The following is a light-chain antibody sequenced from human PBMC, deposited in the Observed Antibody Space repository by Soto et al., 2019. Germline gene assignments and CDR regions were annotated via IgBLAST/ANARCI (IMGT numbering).Light chain of an antibody. J-gene: IGLJ7*01. Sequence: QSVLTQPPSASGTAWQRVTISCSGSSSNIGNFYVYWYQQLPGTAPKLLIYKNNQRPLGVPDRFSGSKSGTSASLAISGLRSEDEADYYCAAWDDSLSGPGVFGGGTQLTVL. CDR2: KNN. V-gene: IGLV1-47*01. CDR3: AAWDDSLSGPGV. CDR1: SSNIGNFY.